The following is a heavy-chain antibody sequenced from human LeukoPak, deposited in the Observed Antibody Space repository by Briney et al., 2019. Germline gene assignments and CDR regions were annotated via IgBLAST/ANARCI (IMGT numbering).Heavy chain of an antibody. CDR2: SRNKANSFTT. V-gene: IGHV3-72*01. Sequence: GGSLRLSCAASGFTFSDYYMDWVRQAPGKGLEWVGRSRNKANSFTTEYAASVKGRFTISRDDSKNSLYLQMNSLKTEDTAVYFCARSYFYDSGSYSDFDYWGQGTLVTVSS. CDR3: ARSYFYDSGSYSDFDY. D-gene: IGHD3-10*01. CDR1: GFTFSDYY. J-gene: IGHJ4*02.